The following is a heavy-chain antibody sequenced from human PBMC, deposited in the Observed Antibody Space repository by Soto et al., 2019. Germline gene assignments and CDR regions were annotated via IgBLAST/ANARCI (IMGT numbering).Heavy chain of an antibody. CDR1: GDSIRSYY. CDR2: SYYTGGT. D-gene: IGHD5-18*01. V-gene: IGHV4-59*01. J-gene: IGHJ4*02. CDR3: ARAQYSTSPVFNY. Sequence: TEPLSLTSTVSGDSIRSYYLTWILQPPGRGLHSSVYSYYTGGTGYNRSLSIRVTISADPSKNQFALQLRSVTAADTAVYYCARAQYSTSPVFNYWGLGSLVTVS.